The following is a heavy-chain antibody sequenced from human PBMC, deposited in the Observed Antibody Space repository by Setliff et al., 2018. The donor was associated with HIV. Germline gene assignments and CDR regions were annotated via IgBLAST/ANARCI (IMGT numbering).Heavy chain of an antibody. CDR3: ARGRGAWFEGSWFDP. J-gene: IGHJ5*02. Sequence: SETLSLTCTVSGGSISSGSYYWSWIRQPAGKGLEWIGHIYTSGNTYYDPSLASRVAISLDRSKNQFSLKLDSVTAADTALYFCARGRGAWFEGSWFDPWGQGILVTVSS. CDR2: IYTSGNT. CDR1: GGSISSGSYY. V-gene: IGHV4-61*09. D-gene: IGHD6-19*01.